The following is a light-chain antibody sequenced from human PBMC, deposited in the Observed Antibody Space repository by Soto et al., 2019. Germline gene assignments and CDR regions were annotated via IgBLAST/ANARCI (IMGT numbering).Light chain of an antibody. CDR2: GAS. CDR1: QSLSSN. CDR3: QQYNNWPIT. V-gene: IGKV3-15*01. Sequence: EIVMTQSPATLSVSPGERATLSCRASQSLSSNLAWYQQKPGQAPRLLIYGASIRATGIPGRFSGGGSGTEFTLTISSLQSEDFAVYYCQQYNNWPITFGQGTRLEI. J-gene: IGKJ5*01.